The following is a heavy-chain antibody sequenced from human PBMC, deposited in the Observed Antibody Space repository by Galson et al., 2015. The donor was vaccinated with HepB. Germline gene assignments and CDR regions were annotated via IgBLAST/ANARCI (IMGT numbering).Heavy chain of an antibody. J-gene: IGHJ4*02. D-gene: IGHD3-10*01. CDR2: ISNTATTT. Sequence: SLRLSCAASGFTFSDYAMNWVRQAPGRGLEWVSGISNTATTTYYPVSVKGRFTISRDNSKNMLYLQMNSLGAEDTAVYYCAKDYRTYGSGSYSDWGQGTLVTVSS. V-gene: IGHV3-23*01. CDR1: GFTFSDYA. CDR3: AKDYRTYGSGSYSD.